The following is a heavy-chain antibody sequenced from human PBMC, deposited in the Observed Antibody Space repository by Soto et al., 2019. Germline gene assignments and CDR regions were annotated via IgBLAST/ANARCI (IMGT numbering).Heavy chain of an antibody. D-gene: IGHD2-2*01. V-gene: IGHV4-39*01. J-gene: IGHJ6*03. Sequence: SETLSLTCTVSGGSISSSSYYWGWIRQPPGKGLEWIGSIYYSGSTYYNPSLKSRVTISVDTSKNQFSLKLSSVTAADTAVYYCASLAAAYCSSTSCYVYDYMDVWGKGTTVTVSS. CDR3: ASLAAAYCSSTSCYVYDYMDV. CDR2: IYYSGST. CDR1: GGSISSSSYY.